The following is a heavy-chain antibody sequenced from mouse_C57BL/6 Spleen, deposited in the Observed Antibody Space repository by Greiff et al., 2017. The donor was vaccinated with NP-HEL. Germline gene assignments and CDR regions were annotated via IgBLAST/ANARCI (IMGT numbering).Heavy chain of an antibody. CDR2: ISYDGSN. D-gene: IGHD1-1*01. V-gene: IGHV3-6*01. Sequence: DVQLQESGPGLVKPSQSLSLTCSVTGYSITSGYYWNWIRQFPGNKLEWMGYISYDGSNNYNPSLKNRISITRDTSKNQFFLKLNSVTTEDTATYYCARDEDFTTVVETYFDVWGTGTTVTVSS. CDR3: ARDEDFTTVVETYFDV. J-gene: IGHJ1*03. CDR1: GYSITSGYY.